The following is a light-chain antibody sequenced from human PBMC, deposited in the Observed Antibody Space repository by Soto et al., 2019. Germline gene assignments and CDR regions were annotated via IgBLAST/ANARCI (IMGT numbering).Light chain of an antibody. V-gene: IGKV1-39*01. J-gene: IGKJ4*01. Sequence: DIQMTQSPSSLSASVGDRVTITCRSSQTISTFLHWFQQKPGKAPNLLIYDASSLQSGVPSRFSGSGSGTDFTLTISSLQPEDFATYYCLQDYTYPLTFGGGTRVEMK. CDR2: DAS. CDR3: LQDYTYPLT. CDR1: QTISTF.